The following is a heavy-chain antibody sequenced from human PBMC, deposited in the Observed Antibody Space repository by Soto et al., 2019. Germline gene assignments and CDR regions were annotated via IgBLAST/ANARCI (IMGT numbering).Heavy chain of an antibody. Sequence: QVQLVQSGAEVKKPGASVKVSCKASGYTFTSYGISWVRQAPGQGLEWMGWISAYNGNTNYAQKLQGRVTMTTDTSKSTAYMELRRLRSDDTAGYYCARVWFGEGGIGNWFDPWGQGTLVTVSS. CDR2: ISAYNGNT. D-gene: IGHD3-10*01. J-gene: IGHJ5*02. CDR3: ARVWFGEGGIGNWFDP. CDR1: GYTFTSYG. V-gene: IGHV1-18*04.